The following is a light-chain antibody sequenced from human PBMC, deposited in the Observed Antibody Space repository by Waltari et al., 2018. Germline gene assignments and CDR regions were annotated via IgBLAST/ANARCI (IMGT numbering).Light chain of an antibody. Sequence: QSALTQPASVSGSPGQSISISCTGTSRDVGGYNFVSWYQRLPGKAPKLIIYDVGKRPSGVSNRFSGSKSGNTASLIISGLQADDEADYYCCSYTRSGSLVFGGGTKLTVL. J-gene: IGLJ2*01. V-gene: IGLV2-14*03. CDR3: CSYTRSGSLV. CDR2: DVG. CDR1: SRDVGGYNF.